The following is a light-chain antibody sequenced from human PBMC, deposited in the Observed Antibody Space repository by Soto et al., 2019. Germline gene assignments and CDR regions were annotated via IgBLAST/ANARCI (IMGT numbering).Light chain of an antibody. CDR2: GAS. Sequence: EIVMTQSPATLSVSPGERATLSCRASQSVSSNLAWYQQKPGQAPRLLIYGASTRATGIPARFGGSGSGTEFALTISSLQSEDFAIYYCQQYYRWPLSVGGGTEVQIK. CDR1: QSVSSN. CDR3: QQYYRWPLS. V-gene: IGKV3D-15*01. J-gene: IGKJ4*01.